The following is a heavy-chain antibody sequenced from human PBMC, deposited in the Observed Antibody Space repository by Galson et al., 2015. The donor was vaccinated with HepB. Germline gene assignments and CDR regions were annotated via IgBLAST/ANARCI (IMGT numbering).Heavy chain of an antibody. CDR3: AKPLTSDHYWDL. CDR1: GFTFSTYD. V-gene: IGHV3-23*01. CDR2: ISGSGGWT. J-gene: IGHJ5*02. Sequence: SLRLSCAASGFTFSTYDMIWVRQASGKGLEWVSGISGSGGWTYYADSVKGRCTISRDNSKNTLYMQIDSLRAEDTAVYYCAKPLTSDHYWDLWGQGTLVTVSS. D-gene: IGHD2-8*02.